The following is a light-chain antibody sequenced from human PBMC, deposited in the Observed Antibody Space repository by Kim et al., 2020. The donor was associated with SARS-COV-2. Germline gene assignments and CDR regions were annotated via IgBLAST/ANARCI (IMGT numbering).Light chain of an antibody. J-gene: IGKJ1*01. CDR1: QTVSSVY. Sequence: STGEKATLSCRASQTVSSVYVAWYQKKSGQAPRLLVYGASSRATGIPEKFTGSGSGTDFTLTIRRMEPEDFAVYYCQQYGNSPATFGQGTKVDIK. V-gene: IGKV3-20*01. CDR2: GAS. CDR3: QQYGNSPAT.